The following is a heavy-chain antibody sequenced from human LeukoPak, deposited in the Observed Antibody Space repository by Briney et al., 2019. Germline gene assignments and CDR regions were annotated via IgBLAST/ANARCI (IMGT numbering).Heavy chain of an antibody. CDR1: GFTFSSYA. D-gene: IGHD3-22*01. J-gene: IGHJ4*02. Sequence: SGGSLRLSCAASGFTFSSYAMSWVRQAPGKGLEWVSLISHSGGSTDYADSVKGRFTMSRDNSKNTLYLQMNNLRAEDTAVYYCAKDFDRSSRYFDYWGQGTLVTVSS. V-gene: IGHV3-23*01. CDR2: ISHSGGST. CDR3: AKDFDRSSRYFDY.